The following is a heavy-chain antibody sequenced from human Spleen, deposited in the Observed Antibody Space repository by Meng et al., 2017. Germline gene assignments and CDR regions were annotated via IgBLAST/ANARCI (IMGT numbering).Heavy chain of an antibody. CDR1: GYSFTHYA. V-gene: IGHV1-3*04. CDR2: INTGNGKT. J-gene: IGHJ4*01. Sequence: QVHLVQSGAEEKKPGASVKVSCKASGYSFTHYALHWVRQTPGQRLEWLGWINTGNGKTEYSVRFEGRVTFTRDTSANTAYMELTSLKSEDTGVYYCASVEDGLQDWGQGTLFTVSS. D-gene: IGHD3-3*01. CDR3: ASVEDGLQD.